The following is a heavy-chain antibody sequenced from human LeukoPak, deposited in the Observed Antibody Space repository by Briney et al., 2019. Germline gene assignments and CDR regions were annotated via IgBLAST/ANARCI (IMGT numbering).Heavy chain of an antibody. Sequence: GGSLRLSCAASGFSFSHYSMNWVRQASGKGLEWVSSISTSSDYIFYADSVRGRFTISRDNAKNSLYLQMNSLRAEDTAVYYCARGTFSGSYLLTYWGQGTLVTVSS. D-gene: IGHD1-26*01. J-gene: IGHJ4*02. V-gene: IGHV3-21*01. CDR3: ARGTFSGSYLLTY. CDR2: ISTSSDYI. CDR1: GFSFSHYS.